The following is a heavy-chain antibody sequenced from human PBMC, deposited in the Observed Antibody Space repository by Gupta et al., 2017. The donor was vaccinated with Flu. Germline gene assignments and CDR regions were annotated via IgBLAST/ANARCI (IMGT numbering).Heavy chain of an antibody. D-gene: IGHD1-20*01. V-gene: IGHV1-46*01. J-gene: IGHJ3*02. CDR2: LNPRGGST. CDR3: QITEGAFDI. Sequence: IHWGRQAPGQGLEWMGILNPRGGSTTNTQKFQGRVTLTRDTSTSTVYVELSSLRSEDTAVYYCQITEGAFDIWGQGTLVTVSS.